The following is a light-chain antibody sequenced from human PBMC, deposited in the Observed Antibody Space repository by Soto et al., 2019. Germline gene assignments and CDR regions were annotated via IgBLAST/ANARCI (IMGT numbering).Light chain of an antibody. Sequence: DIQMTQSPSTLSASVGDRVTITCRASHSISSWLAWYQQKPGKVPKLLIFGASRLDSGVPSRFSGSGSGTALTLTISSVQPDDFAKYYCQQYNGDSGLTFGGGTKVASK. J-gene: IGKJ4*01. CDR2: GAS. V-gene: IGKV1-5*03. CDR3: QQYNGDSGLT. CDR1: HSISSW.